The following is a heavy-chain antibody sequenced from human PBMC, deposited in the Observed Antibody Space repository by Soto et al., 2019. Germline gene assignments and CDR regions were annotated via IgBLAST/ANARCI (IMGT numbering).Heavy chain of an antibody. J-gene: IGHJ4*02. Sequence: PGESLKISCKGSGYNLTSHWIGWVRQMPGKGLECMGIIYPWTSDTRYSPSFQGHVSISVDRSTGTGYLQWNSLKASDTAMYYCVTTRDGTTFFPHWGQGTPVTVSS. CDR3: VTTRDGTTFFPH. D-gene: IGHD1-7*01. CDR2: IYPWTSDT. V-gene: IGHV5-51*01. CDR1: GYNLTSHW.